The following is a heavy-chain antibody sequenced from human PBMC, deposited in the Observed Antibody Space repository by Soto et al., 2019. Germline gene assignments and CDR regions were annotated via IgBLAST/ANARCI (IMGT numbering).Heavy chain of an antibody. V-gene: IGHV3-30-3*01. CDR1: GFTFSSYA. D-gene: IGHD6-19*01. CDR2: ISYDGSNK. CDR3: ARGGIAVAHYGMDV. J-gene: IGHJ6*02. Sequence: QVQLVESGGGVVQPGRSLRLSCAASGFTFSSYAMHWVRQAPGKGLEWVAVISYDGSNKYYADSVKGRFTISRDNSKNTLYLQMNSLRAEDTAVYYCARGGIAVAHYGMDVWGQGTTVTVSS.